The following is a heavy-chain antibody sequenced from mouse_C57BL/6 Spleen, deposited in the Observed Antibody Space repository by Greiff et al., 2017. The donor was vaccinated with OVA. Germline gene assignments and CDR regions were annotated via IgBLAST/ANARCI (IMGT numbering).Heavy chain of an antibody. CDR1: GFSITSGSY. V-gene: IGHV3-6*01. CDR2: ISYDGSN. Sequence: DVKLQESGPGLVKPSQSLSLTCSVTGFSITSGSYWHWIRQFPGNKLEWMGYISYDGSNNYNPSLKNRISITRDTSKTQFFLKLNSVTTEDTATYYWARDSGTGYSDVWGTGTTVTVSS. CDR3: ARDSGTGYSDV. J-gene: IGHJ1*03. D-gene: IGHD3-3*01.